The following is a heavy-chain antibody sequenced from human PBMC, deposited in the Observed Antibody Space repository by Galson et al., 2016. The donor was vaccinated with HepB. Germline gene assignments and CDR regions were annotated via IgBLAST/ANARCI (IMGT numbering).Heavy chain of an antibody. V-gene: IGHV3-30*04. J-gene: IGHJ6*02. CDR1: GFDFSHYA. D-gene: IGHD4-17*01. CDR3: ARQLDDYADYASFYYYAMDV. Sequence: SLRLSCAASGFDFSHYAMHWVRQAPGKGLEWVKVTSYDGGENSYTDSAKGRITVARDNSRNTLYLQMSSLRADDTAVYFCARQLDDYADYASFYYYAMDVWGQGTTVTVSS. CDR2: TSYDGGEN.